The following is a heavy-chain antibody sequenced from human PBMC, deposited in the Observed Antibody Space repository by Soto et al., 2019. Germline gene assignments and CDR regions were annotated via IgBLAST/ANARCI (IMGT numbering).Heavy chain of an antibody. Sequence: QVQLQESGPGLVKPSQTLSLTCTVSGGSISSGGYYWSWIRQHPGKGLEWIGYIYYSGSTYYNPYLKSRVTISVDTSKKQFSLKVSSVTAADTAVYYCARELEAARPTWPWFDPWGQGTLVTVSS. CDR1: GGSISSGGYY. CDR2: IYYSGST. D-gene: IGHD6-6*01. CDR3: ARELEAARPTWPWFDP. J-gene: IGHJ5*02. V-gene: IGHV4-31*03.